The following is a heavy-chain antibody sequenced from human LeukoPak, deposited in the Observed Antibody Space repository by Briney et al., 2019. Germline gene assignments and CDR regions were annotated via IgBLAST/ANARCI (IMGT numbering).Heavy chain of an antibody. CDR2: INHSGST. J-gene: IGHJ4*02. D-gene: IGHD4-23*01. Sequence: PSETLSLTCAVYGGSFSGYYWSWIRQPPGKGLEWIGEINHSGSTYYNPSLKSRVTISVDTSKNQFSLKLSSVTAADTAVYYCARADPYGGNSADDYWGQGTLVTVSS. V-gene: IGHV4-34*01. CDR3: ARADPYGGNSADDY. CDR1: GGSFSGYY.